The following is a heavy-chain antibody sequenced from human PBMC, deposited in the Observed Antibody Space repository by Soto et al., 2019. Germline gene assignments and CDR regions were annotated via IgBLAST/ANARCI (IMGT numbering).Heavy chain of an antibody. CDR3: ARGVATISLSHFDY. V-gene: IGHV4-34*01. Sequence: PSETLSLTCAVYGGSFSGYYWSWIRQAPGKGLEWIGEINHSGSTNYNPSLKSRVTISVDTSKNQFSLKLSSVTAADTAVYYCARGVATISLSHFDYWGQGTLVTVSS. CDR2: INHSGST. D-gene: IGHD5-12*01. J-gene: IGHJ4*02. CDR1: GGSFSGYY.